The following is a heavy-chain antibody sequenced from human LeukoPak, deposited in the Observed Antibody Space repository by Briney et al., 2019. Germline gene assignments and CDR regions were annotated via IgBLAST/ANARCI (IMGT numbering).Heavy chain of an antibody. J-gene: IGHJ4*02. V-gene: IGHV3-30*02. Sequence: GGSLRLSCASSGFTFSNYGMHWVRQAPGKGLEWVAFIWYDGSNRYYADSVKGRFTISRDNSENTLFLQMSSLRTEDTAVYYCAKDPLGFCTRATCRYLDSWGQGTLVTVSS. CDR1: GFTFSNYG. CDR3: AKDPLGFCTRATCRYLDS. D-gene: IGHD2-8*01. CDR2: IWYDGSNR.